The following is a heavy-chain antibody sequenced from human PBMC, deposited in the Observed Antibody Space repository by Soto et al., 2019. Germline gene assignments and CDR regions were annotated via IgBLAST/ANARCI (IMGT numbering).Heavy chain of an antibody. CDR1: GESFSGYF. D-gene: IGHD5-12*01. V-gene: IGHV4-34*01. CDR2: INHSGNT. CDR3: ARGPWLRSSFDY. J-gene: IGHJ4*02. Sequence: QVQLQQWGAGLLKPSETLSLTCAVYGESFSGYFWTWIGQPPGKGLEWIGEINHSGNTNYNPSLKSRVTISGVTSKNQFSLRMNSVTAADTAVYYCARGPWLRSSFDYWGQGTLVTVSS.